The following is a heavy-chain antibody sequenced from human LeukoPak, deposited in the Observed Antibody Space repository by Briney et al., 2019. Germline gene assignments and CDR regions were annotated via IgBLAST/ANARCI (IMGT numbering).Heavy chain of an antibody. CDR3: ARGRGYDRTGYVYYFDF. V-gene: IGHV1-8*02. J-gene: IGHJ4*02. CDR1: GYTFTNYD. Sequence: ASVKVSCKASGYTFTNYDINWVRQASGQGLEWVGWMNPNSGNTGHAQEFQGRVTMTRDTSMSTAYMELSSLRYEDTAVYYCARGRGYDRTGYVYYFDFWGQGTLVTVSS. D-gene: IGHD3-22*01. CDR2: MNPNSGNT.